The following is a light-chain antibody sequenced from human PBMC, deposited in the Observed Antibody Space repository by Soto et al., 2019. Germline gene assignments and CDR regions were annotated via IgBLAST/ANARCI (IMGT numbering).Light chain of an antibody. CDR1: QSVLYSSNNKNY. Sequence: DIVMTQSPDSLAVSLGERATINCKSSQSVLYSSNNKNYLAWYQQKPGQPPKLLIYWASTRNSGVPDRFSGSGSGPDFPLTISSLQAEDVAVYYCQQYDSSPQTFGQGTKVEIK. CDR3: QQYDSSPQT. J-gene: IGKJ1*01. V-gene: IGKV4-1*01. CDR2: WAS.